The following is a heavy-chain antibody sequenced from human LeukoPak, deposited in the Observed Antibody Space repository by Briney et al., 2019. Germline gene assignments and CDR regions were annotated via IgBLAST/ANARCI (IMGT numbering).Heavy chain of an antibody. CDR1: GFTFRTCW. CDR3: ARDSSGYQ. J-gene: IGHJ4*02. V-gene: IGHV3-7*01. CDR2: IKEDGSEK. D-gene: IGHD3-22*01. Sequence: WGSVRLLVAASGFTFRTCWRSWVRQAPGKGLEWVANIKEDGSEKYYGDSVKGRFTISRDNAKNSLYLQMNSLRAEDTAVYYCARDSSGYQWGQGTLVTVSS.